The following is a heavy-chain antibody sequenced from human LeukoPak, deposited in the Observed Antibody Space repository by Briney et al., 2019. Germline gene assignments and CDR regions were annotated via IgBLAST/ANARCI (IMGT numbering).Heavy chain of an antibody. D-gene: IGHD6-13*01. CDR3: TRGKAKGQSSSWPFDY. Sequence: GSLRLSCAASGFIFNSFSMHWVRQAPGKGPDWVAAVLSDGNKKYSADSVKGRFTISKDSSRNTLYLQMNSLRADDTAMYYCTRGKAKGQSSSWPFDYWGQGTLVTVSS. J-gene: IGHJ4*02. CDR1: GFIFNSFS. V-gene: IGHV3-30-3*01. CDR2: VLSDGNKK.